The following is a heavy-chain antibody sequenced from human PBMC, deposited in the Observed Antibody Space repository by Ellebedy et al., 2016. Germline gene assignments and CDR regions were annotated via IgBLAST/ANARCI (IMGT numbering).Heavy chain of an antibody. J-gene: IGHJ4*02. CDR3: ARRGVYGDYDPPDY. V-gene: IGHV3-48*04. Sequence: GESLKISCVASGFTFSSYSMNWVRQAPGKGLEWVSYITSSSSTIYYADSVKGRFTISRDNAKNSLYLQMNSLRAEDTAVYYCARRGVYGDYDPPDYWGQGTLVTVSS. CDR1: GFTFSSYS. D-gene: IGHD4-17*01. CDR2: ITSSSSTI.